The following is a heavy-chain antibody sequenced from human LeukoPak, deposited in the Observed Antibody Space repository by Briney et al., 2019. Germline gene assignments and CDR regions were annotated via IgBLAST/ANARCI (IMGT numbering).Heavy chain of an antibody. CDR2: MNPNSGNT. CDR1: GYTFTSYD. V-gene: IGHV1-8*01. Sequence: ASVKGSCKASGYTFTSYDINWVRQATGQGLEWMGWMNPNSGNTGYAQKFQGRVTMTRDTSISTAYMELSSLRSEDTAVYYCARSHYDILTGQTGSFDYWGQGTLVTVSS. J-gene: IGHJ4*02. D-gene: IGHD3-9*01. CDR3: ARSHYDILTGQTGSFDY.